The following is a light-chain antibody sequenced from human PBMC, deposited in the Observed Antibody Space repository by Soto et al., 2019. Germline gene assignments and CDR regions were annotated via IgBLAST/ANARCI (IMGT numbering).Light chain of an antibody. V-gene: IGKV1-39*01. J-gene: IGKJ5*01. Sequence: DIQMTQSPSSLSASVGDRITITCRPSQSIASFLNWYQQKPGKAPRLLIYSATNLYSGVPSRFSGSDAVTDFTLTISSLQPEDFAVYYCQQYNNWPPWTFGQGTRLEIK. CDR1: QSIASF. CDR3: QQYNNWPPWT. CDR2: SAT.